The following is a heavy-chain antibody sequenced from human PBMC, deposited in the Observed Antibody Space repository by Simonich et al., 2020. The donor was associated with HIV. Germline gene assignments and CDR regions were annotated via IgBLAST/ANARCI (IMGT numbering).Heavy chain of an antibody. CDR1: GFTFSSYN. J-gene: IGHJ4*02. CDR2: KSYDGSNK. V-gene: IGHV3-30*07. D-gene: IGHD5-12*01. CDR3: ARDYPGYPAR. Sequence: VQLVESGGGLVKPGGSLRLSCAASGFTFSSYNVNWVRPSPGKGLEWVAVKSYDGSNKYYADSVKGRFTISRDNAKNSLYLQMNSLRAEDTAVYYCARDYPGYPARWGQGTLVTVS.